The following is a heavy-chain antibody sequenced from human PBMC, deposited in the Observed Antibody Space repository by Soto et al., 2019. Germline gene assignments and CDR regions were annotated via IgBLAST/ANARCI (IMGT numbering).Heavy chain of an antibody. CDR2: IHYSGST. CDR1: GDSIRSSSYY. CDR3: ASLYGDCAPY. Sequence: QRQLQESGPGLVKPSETLSLTCSVSGDSIRSSSYYWGGIRPPPGKGLEWIGKIHYSGSTYYNPTLKSRLTISVETANYQVSLKVSSGTASDTAVYYWASLYGDCAPYWGQGILVRVSS. J-gene: IGHJ4*02. D-gene: IGHD4-17*01. V-gene: IGHV4-39*01.